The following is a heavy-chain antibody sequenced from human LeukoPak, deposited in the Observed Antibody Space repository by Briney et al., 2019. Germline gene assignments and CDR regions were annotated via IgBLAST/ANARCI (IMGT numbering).Heavy chain of an antibody. CDR2: IYHSGST. CDR3: ARGITMIDY. J-gene: IGHJ4*02. D-gene: IGHD3-22*01. Sequence: PSETLSLTCAVCDYSISSAYYWGWIRQPPGKGLEWIGSIYHSGSTYYSPSLESRVTISIGTSKNQFSLKLSSVTAADTAVYYCARGITMIDYWGQGTLVTVSS. V-gene: IGHV4-38-2*01. CDR1: DYSISSAYY.